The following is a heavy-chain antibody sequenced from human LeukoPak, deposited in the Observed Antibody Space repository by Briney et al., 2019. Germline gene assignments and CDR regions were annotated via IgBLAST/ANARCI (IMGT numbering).Heavy chain of an antibody. J-gene: IGHJ4*02. V-gene: IGHV3-7*01. D-gene: IGHD3-10*01. CDR3: AKNARYYYGSGSYVDY. Sequence: PGGSLRLSCAASGFTFSSHWMSWVRQGPGKGLEWVANIKQDGSEKYYVDSVEGRFTISRDNSKNTLYLQMNSLRAEDTAVYYCAKNARYYYGSGSYVDYWGQGTLVTVSS. CDR2: IKQDGSEK. CDR1: GFTFSSHW.